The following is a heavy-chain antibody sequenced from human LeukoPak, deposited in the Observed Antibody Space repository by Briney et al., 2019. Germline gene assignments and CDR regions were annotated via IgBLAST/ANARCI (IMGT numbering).Heavy chain of an antibody. Sequence: ASAKVSCKASGYTFTNYAMNWVRQAPGQGLEWMGWINTNTGNPRYAQGFTGRFVFSLDTSVSTAYLQISSLKAEDTAVYYCARVRCSSARYYGHNGMDVWGQGTTVTVSS. D-gene: IGHD2-2*01. CDR1: GYTFTNYA. CDR2: INTNTGNP. V-gene: IGHV7-4-1*02. CDR3: ARVRCSSARYYGHNGMDV. J-gene: IGHJ6*02.